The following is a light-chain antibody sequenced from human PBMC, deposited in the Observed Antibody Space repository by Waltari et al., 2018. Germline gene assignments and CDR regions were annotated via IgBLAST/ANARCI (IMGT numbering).Light chain of an antibody. V-gene: IGKV3-11*01. CDR3: QQRRDWPLT. CDR2: DAS. J-gene: IGKJ4*01. Sequence: LSCRASQSVSRDLAWYRQKPGQAPRLLIFDASIRATGTPARFSGSGSGTDFTLTISSLEPEDFAVYYCQQRRDWPLTFGGGTKVEIK. CDR1: QSVSRD.